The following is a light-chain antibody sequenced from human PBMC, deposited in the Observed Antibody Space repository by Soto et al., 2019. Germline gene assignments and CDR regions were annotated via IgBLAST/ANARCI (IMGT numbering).Light chain of an antibody. CDR2: QDS. Sequence: YELTQPPSVSVSPGQTASITCSGDKLGDKYACWYQQKPGQSPVLVIYQDSKRPSGIPERFSGSNSGNTATLTISGTQAMDEADYYCQAWDNSTPYVFGTGTKLTVL. CDR3: QAWDNSTPYV. J-gene: IGLJ1*01. V-gene: IGLV3-1*01. CDR1: KLGDKY.